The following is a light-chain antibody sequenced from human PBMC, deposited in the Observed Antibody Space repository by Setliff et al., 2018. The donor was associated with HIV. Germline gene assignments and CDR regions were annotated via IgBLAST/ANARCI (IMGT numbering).Light chain of an antibody. Sequence: DIVLTQSPATLSVSPGERVTLSCRASHNINENLAWYQQKPGQAPRLLIHGASTRATGVPARFSGSGSGTEFTLTISSLQSEDFAIYFCQQYNNWPPTFVQGTKVDSK. J-gene: IGKJ1*01. CDR3: QQYNNWPPT. V-gene: IGKV3-15*01. CDR1: HNINEN. CDR2: GAS.